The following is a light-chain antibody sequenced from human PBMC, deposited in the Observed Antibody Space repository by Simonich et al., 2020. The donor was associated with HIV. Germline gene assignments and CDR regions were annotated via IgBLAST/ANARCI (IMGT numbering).Light chain of an antibody. CDR2: RNN. J-gene: IGLJ2*01. CDR1: SPNIGTNS. V-gene: IGLV1-44*01. CDR3: AAWDDSLNGHVI. Sequence: QSVLTQPPSASGTPGQRVTIICSGSSPNIGTNSVYWYQQLPGTAPKLLNFRNNQRPSGVPDRFFGSKSGTAASLAISGLQSEDEADYYCAAWDDSLNGHVIFCGGTKLTVV.